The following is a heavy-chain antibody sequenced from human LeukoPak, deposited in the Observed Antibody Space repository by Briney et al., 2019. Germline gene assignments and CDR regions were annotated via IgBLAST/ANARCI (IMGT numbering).Heavy chain of an antibody. J-gene: IGHJ4*02. D-gene: IGHD4-23*01. CDR3: ARDNGDYGGHFDY. CDR1: GGSISSGAYY. V-gene: IGHV4-31*03. Sequence: PSETLSLTCTVSGGSISSGAYYWSWIRQPPGKGLEWIGYIYYSGSTYYNPSLKSRITISVDTSKNQFSLKLSSVTAADTAVYYCARDNGDYGGHFDYWGQGTLVTVSS. CDR2: IYYSGST.